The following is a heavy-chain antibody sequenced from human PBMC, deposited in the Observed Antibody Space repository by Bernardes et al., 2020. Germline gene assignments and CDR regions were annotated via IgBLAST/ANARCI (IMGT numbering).Heavy chain of an antibody. CDR1: GYTFTAYD. CDR2: MSPNSGNT. CDR3: AIMMVGPTNYYYYYGMDV. V-gene: IGHV1-8*01. Sequence: ASVKVSCKTSGYTFTAYDISWVRQATGQGLEWMGWMSPNSGNTGYAQKFQGRVTMTRDTSISTAYMELTSLISDDTAIYFCAIMMVGPTNYYYYYGMDVWGQGTTVTVSS. J-gene: IGHJ6*02. D-gene: IGHD1-26*01.